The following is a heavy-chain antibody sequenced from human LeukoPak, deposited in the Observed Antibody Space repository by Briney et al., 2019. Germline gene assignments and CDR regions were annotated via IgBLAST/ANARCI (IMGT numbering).Heavy chain of an antibody. J-gene: IGHJ4*02. CDR3: ARTRRFGIAVAGTWDY. CDR1: GYTFTSYS. Sequence: ASVKVSCKASGYTFTSYSISWVRQDPGQGLEWMGWISAYNGNTNYAQKLQGRVTMTTDTSTSTAYMELRSLRSDDTAVYYCARTRRFGIAVAGTWDYWGQGTLVTVSS. V-gene: IGHV1-18*01. D-gene: IGHD6-19*01. CDR2: ISAYNGNT.